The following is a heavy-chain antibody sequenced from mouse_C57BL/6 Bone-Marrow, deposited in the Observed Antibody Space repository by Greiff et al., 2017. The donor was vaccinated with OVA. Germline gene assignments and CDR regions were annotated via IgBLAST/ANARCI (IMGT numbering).Heavy chain of an antibody. CDR3: AREWLLPDY. CDR1: GFTFSSYA. D-gene: IGHD2-3*01. Sequence: EVMLVESGGGLVKPGGSLKLSCAASGFTFSSYAMSWVRQTPEKRLAWVATISDGGRYTYYPDNVKGRFTISRDNAKNNLYLQMSHLKSEDTAMYYYAREWLLPDYWGQGTALTVTS. J-gene: IGHJ2*01. V-gene: IGHV5-4*01. CDR2: ISDGGRYT.